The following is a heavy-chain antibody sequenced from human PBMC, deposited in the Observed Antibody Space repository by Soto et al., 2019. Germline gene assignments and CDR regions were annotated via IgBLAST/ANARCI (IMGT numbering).Heavy chain of an antibody. J-gene: IGHJ6*02. Sequence: EVQLVESGGGLVQPGRSLRLSCAASGFMFDDYGMHWVRQVPGKGLEWVSGISYYSGSIGYADSVKGRFTISRDNAKNSLYVQMNSLRAEDKALYYCAKSMGGTANGMDVWGQGTTVTVCS. CDR2: ISYYSGSI. CDR1: GFMFDDYG. CDR3: AKSMGGTANGMDV. D-gene: IGHD2-15*01. V-gene: IGHV3-9*01.